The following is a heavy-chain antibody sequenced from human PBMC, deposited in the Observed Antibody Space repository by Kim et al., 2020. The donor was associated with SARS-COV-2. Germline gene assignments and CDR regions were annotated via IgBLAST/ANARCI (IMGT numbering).Heavy chain of an antibody. CDR1: GFTFSTYW. CDR2: IKYYGSTT. Sequence: GGSLRLSCAASGFTFSTYWMHWVRQAPGKGPVWVSRIKYYGSTTIYADSVKGRFTISRDNAKNTLYLQMNSLRAEDTAVYYCVRDLDWILYDYWGLGTLVTVSS. V-gene: IGHV3-74*01. D-gene: IGHD3-3*01. J-gene: IGHJ4*02. CDR3: VRDLDWILYDY.